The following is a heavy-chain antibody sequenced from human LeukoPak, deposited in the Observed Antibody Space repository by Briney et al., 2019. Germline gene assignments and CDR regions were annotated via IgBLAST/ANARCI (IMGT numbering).Heavy chain of an antibody. Sequence: PGGSLRLSCAASGFTFSSYWMHWVRQAPGKGLVWVSRVSTDGNIISYADSVKGRFTISRDNAKNTVYLQMNSLRAEDTAVYYCARVMVPVLRYFDWLPTNYYMDVWGKGTTVTVSS. CDR1: GFTFSSYW. J-gene: IGHJ6*03. CDR3: ARVMVPVLRYFDWLPTNYYMDV. D-gene: IGHD3-9*01. V-gene: IGHV3-74*01. CDR2: VSTDGNII.